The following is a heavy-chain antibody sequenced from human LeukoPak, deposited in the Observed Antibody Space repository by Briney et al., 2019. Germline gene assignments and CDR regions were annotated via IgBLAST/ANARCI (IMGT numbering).Heavy chain of an antibody. J-gene: IGHJ4*02. CDR1: GFTFSSYE. V-gene: IGHV3-48*03. Sequence: GGSLRLSCAASGFTFSSYEMNWVRQAPGKGLEWVSYISSSGSTIYYADSVKGRFTISRDNAKNSLYLQMNSLRAEDTAVYYCARVGFGEPFHYWGQGTLVTVSS. D-gene: IGHD3-16*01. CDR3: ARVGFGEPFHY. CDR2: ISSSGSTI.